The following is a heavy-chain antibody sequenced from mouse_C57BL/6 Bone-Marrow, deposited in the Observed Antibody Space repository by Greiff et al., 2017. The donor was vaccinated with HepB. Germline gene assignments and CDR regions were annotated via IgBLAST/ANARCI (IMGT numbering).Heavy chain of an antibody. CDR1: GFTFSDYY. Sequence: EVQRVESEGGLVQPGSSMKLSCTASGFTFSDYYMAWVRQVPEKGLEWVANINYDGSSTYYLDSLKSRFIISRDNAKNILYLQMSSLKSEDTATYYCARGWVVDYWGQGTTLTVSS. D-gene: IGHD4-1*01. J-gene: IGHJ2*01. V-gene: IGHV5-16*01. CDR3: ARGWVVDY. CDR2: INYDGSST.